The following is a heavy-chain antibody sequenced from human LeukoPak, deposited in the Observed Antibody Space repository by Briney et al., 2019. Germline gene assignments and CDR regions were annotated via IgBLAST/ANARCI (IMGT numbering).Heavy chain of an antibody. D-gene: IGHD6-19*01. V-gene: IGHV3-23*01. CDR2: ISTSGGSE. CDR3: AKYSSGWYGIDY. CDR1: GFTFSTYA. Sequence: GGSLRLSCVASGFTFSTYAMSWVRQAPGKGLEWVSGISTSGGSEFCADSVKGRFTISRDNSKNTLYLQMNSLSAEDTAVYYCAKYSSGWYGIDYWGQGTLVTVSS. J-gene: IGHJ4*02.